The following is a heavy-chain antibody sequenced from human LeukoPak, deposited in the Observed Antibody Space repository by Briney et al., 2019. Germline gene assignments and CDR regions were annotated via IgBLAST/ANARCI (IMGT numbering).Heavy chain of an antibody. Sequence: GGSLRLSCAASGFAFSNYDMNWVRQAPGKGLEWVSHISSGGSIKYYADSLKGRFTISRDNAKNSLYLQMNSLRAEDTAVYYCARRYCSSTDCLFDYWGQGTLVTVSS. CDR2: ISSGGSIK. J-gene: IGHJ4*02. V-gene: IGHV3-48*03. D-gene: IGHD2-2*01. CDR1: GFAFSNYD. CDR3: ARRYCSSTDCLFDY.